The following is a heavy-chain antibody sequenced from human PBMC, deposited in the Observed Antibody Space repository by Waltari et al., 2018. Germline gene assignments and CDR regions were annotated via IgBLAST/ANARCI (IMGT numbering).Heavy chain of an antibody. CDR1: GGTFSSYA. CDR2: IIPIFGTA. CDR3: ARGPTRRVHKENYFDY. V-gene: IGHV1-69*01. Sequence: GGTFSSYAISWVRQAPGQGLEWMGGIIPIFGTANYAQKFQGRVTITADESTSTAYMELSSLRSEDTAVYYCARGPTRRVHKENYFDYWGQGTLVTVSS. D-gene: IGHD4-17*01. J-gene: IGHJ4*02.